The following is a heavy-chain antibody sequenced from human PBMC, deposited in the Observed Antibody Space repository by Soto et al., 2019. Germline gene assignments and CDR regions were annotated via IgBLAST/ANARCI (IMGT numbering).Heavy chain of an antibody. CDR2: MYSGGGT. CDR1: GFTVSNNY. Sequence: PGGSLTRSCVASGFTVSNNYIPWVRRARGKGLEWVSNMYSGGGTYYTDSVKGRCTISRDSSTNTLYLQMHNVRAEDTAVYYCARDPGVNWAWGKGTTVPVSS. V-gene: IGHV3-66*01. CDR3: ARDPGVNWA. J-gene: IGHJ6*04. D-gene: IGHD2-8*01.